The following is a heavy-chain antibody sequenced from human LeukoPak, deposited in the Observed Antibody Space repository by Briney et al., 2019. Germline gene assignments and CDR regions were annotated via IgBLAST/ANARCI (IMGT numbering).Heavy chain of an antibody. J-gene: IGHJ4*02. CDR2: ISYDGSNK. CDR1: GFTFSSYA. D-gene: IGHD3-22*01. V-gene: IGHV3-30-3*02. CDR3: AKLIGKWLHEMSDY. Sequence: PGGSLRLSCAASGFTFSSYAMHWVRQAPGKGLEWVAVISYDGSNKYYADSVKGRFTISRDNSKNTLYLQMNSLRAEDTAVYYCAKLIGKWLHEMSDYWGQGTLVTVSS.